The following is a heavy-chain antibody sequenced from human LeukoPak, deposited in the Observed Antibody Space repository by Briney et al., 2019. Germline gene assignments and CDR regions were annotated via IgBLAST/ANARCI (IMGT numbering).Heavy chain of an antibody. V-gene: IGHV3-7*01. J-gene: IGHJ4*02. CDR3: ARDASSSPWLWYFDY. D-gene: IGHD6-6*01. CDR2: IKDDGSDK. Sequence: GGSLRLSCEASGFTFRNFWMNWVRQAPGKGLEWVASIKDDGSDKYYVDSVKGRFSISKDNAKNSLYLQMNNLRAEDTAVYYCARDASSSPWLWYFDYWGQGTLVTVSS. CDR1: GFTFRNFW.